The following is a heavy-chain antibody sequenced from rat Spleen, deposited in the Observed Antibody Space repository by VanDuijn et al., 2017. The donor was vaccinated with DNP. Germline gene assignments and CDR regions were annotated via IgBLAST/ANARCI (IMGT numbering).Heavy chain of an antibody. J-gene: IGHJ2*01. CDR2: ITYVGKIT. V-gene: IGHV5-7*01. CDR1: GFTFSDYD. Sequence: EVQLVESGGGLVQPGGSMKLSCAASGFTFSDYDMAWVRQAPKKGLEWVTTITYVGKITYYRDSVKGRFTISRDNAKSTLYLQMDSLRSEDTATYYCTTDDYGSPSWGQGVMVTVSS. CDR3: TTDDYGSPS. D-gene: IGHD1-7*01.